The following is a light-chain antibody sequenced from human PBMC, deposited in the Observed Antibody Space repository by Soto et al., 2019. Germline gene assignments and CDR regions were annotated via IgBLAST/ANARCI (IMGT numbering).Light chain of an antibody. J-gene: IGLJ1*01. V-gene: IGLV2-8*01. Sequence: QSVLTQPPSASGSPGQSVTISCTGTSGDVGGYNYVSWYQQHPGKAPKLMIYEVNKRPSGVPDRFSGSKSGNTASLTVSGLQAEDEADYYCQSFAGGNNVFGTGTKLTVL. CDR2: EVN. CDR3: QSFAGGNNV. CDR1: SGDVGGYNY.